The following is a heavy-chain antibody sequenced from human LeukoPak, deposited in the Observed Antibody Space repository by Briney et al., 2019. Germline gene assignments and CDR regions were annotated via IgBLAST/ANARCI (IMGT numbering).Heavy chain of an antibody. J-gene: IGHJ4*02. Sequence: SETLSLTCTVSGDSISTYYWSWIRQPPGKGLEWIGYIYYRVTSDYNPSLKSRVTMSVDMSTRQISLKLSSVTAADTAVHYCARAVGGDGSGSLWGPGTLVTVSS. CDR2: IYYRVTS. V-gene: IGHV4-59*01. CDR3: ARAVGGDGSGSL. D-gene: IGHD3-10*01. CDR1: GDSISTYY.